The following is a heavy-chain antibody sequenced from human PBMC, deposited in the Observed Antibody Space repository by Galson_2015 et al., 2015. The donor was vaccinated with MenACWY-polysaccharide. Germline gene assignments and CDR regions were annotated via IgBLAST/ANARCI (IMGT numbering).Heavy chain of an antibody. CDR3: ARDTTLDY. Sequence: SLRLGCAASGVSFYNYAMHWVRQAPGKGLEWVAVIAHDDSNKFYADSVQGRFTISRDNSKNTLFLQMNSLRSEDTAVYYCARDTTLDYWGRGTLVTVSS. J-gene: IGHJ4*02. CDR2: IAHDDSNK. V-gene: IGHV3-30-3*01. D-gene: IGHD1-26*01. CDR1: GVSFYNYA.